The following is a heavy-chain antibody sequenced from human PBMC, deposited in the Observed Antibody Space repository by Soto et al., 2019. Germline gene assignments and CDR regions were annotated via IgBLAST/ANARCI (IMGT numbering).Heavy chain of an antibody. J-gene: IGHJ4*02. V-gene: IGHV4-31*03. CDR2: LYDSESA. Sequence: QVQLQESGPGLVKPSQTLSLTCNVSGESISSGGYYWSWIRHHPRKGLEWIGYLYDSESAYYNPSLKSRVTISMDTSKNHFAMRLSSVTDADTAVYYCARASSSSSAADYWGQGTLVTVSS. CDR3: ARASSSSSAADY. D-gene: IGHD6-6*01. CDR1: GESISSGGYY.